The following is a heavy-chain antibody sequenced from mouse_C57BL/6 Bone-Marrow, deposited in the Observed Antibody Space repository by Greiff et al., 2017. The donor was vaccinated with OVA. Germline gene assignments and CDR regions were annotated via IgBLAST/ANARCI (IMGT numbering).Heavy chain of an antibody. D-gene: IGHD1-1*01. V-gene: IGHV1-81*01. CDR3: ARGPHSYGSSSCFAY. CDR2: IYPRSGNT. Sequence: VQLQQSGAELARPGASVKLSCKASGYTFTSYGISWVKQRTGQGLEWIGEIYPRSGNTSYNEKFKGKAPLTADKYSSTAYMELRSLTSEDSAVYVCARGPHSYGSSSCFAYWGQGTLVTVSA. J-gene: IGHJ3*01. CDR1: GYTFTSYG.